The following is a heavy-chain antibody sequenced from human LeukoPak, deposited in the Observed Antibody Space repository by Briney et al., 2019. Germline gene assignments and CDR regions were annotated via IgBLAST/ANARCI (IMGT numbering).Heavy chain of an antibody. J-gene: IGHJ2*01. CDR3: ARGGRRYYYGSGSPLGWYFDL. Sequence: SETLTLTCTVSGNSINIYSWNWIRQSPEKGLEWIGEINHSGSTNYNPSLKSRVTISVGTSKNQFSLKLSSVTAADTAVYYCARGGRRYYYGSGSPLGWYFDLWGRGTLVTVSS. D-gene: IGHD3-10*01. V-gene: IGHV4-34*01. CDR2: INHSGST. CDR1: GNSINIYS.